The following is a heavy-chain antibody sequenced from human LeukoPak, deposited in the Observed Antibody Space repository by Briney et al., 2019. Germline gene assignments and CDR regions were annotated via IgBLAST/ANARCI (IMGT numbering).Heavy chain of an antibody. D-gene: IGHD3-10*01. Sequence: SVKVSCKASGGTFSSYAISWVRQAPGQGLEWMGGIIPIFGTANYAQKFQGRVMITADKSTSTAYMELSSLRSEDTAVYYCARETYGSGSYPDYWGQGTLVTVSS. V-gene: IGHV1-69*06. CDR1: GGTFSSYA. J-gene: IGHJ4*02. CDR2: IIPIFGTA. CDR3: ARETYGSGSYPDY.